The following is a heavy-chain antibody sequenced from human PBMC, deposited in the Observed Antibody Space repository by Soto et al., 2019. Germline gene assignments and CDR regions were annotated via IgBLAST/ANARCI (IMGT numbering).Heavy chain of an antibody. J-gene: IGHJ4*02. CDR2: FIGSGGST. CDR3: GGQNRMVPAAMIDY. D-gene: IGHD2-2*01. CDR1: GFTFSSYA. Sequence: GGSLRLSCAASGFTFSSYAMSWVRQAPGKGLEWVSAFIGSGGSTYYADYVKGRFTISRDNSKNTLYLQMNSLRAEDTAVYYCGGQNRMVPAAMIDYWGQGTLVTVSS. V-gene: IGHV3-23*01.